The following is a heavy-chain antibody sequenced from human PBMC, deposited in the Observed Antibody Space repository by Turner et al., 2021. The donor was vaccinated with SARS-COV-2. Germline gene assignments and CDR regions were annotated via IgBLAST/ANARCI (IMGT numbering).Heavy chain of an antibody. J-gene: IGHJ4*02. CDR3: ARGTGATDY. V-gene: IGHV3-9*01. CDR1: GFSFDDYA. CDR2: ISWNSGSI. Sequence: EVQLVVSGGGLVQPGRSLRLSCAASGFSFDDYAMHWVRQAPGKGLEWVSTISWNSGSIGYADSVKGRFTISRDNAKNSLYLQMNSLRAEDTAFYHCARGTGATDYWGQGTLVTVSS. D-gene: IGHD1-26*01.